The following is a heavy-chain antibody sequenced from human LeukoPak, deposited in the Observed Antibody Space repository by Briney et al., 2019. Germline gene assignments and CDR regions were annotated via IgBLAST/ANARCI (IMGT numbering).Heavy chain of an antibody. J-gene: IGHJ6*02. CDR2: INPSGGST. CDR3: ATESLNYYDKDYGMDV. D-gene: IGHD3-22*01. Sequence: WVRQAPGXXXXXXGIINPSGGSTSYAQKFQGRVTMTRDTSTSTVYMELSSLRSEDTAVYYCATESLNYYDKDYGMDVWGQGTTVTVSS. V-gene: IGHV1-46*01.